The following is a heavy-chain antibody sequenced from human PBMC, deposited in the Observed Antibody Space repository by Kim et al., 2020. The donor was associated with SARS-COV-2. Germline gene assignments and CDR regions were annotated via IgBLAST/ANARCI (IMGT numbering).Heavy chain of an antibody. D-gene: IGHD4-17*01. J-gene: IGHJ3*02. Sequence: SETLSLTCTVSGGSISSYYWSWIRQPAGKGLEWIGRIYTSGSTNYNPSLKSRVTMSVDTSKNQFSLKLSSVTAADTAVYYCARVQPYGDYLSVDAFDIWGQGTMVTVSS. CDR1: GGSISSYY. V-gene: IGHV4-4*07. CDR2: IYTSGST. CDR3: ARVQPYGDYLSVDAFDI.